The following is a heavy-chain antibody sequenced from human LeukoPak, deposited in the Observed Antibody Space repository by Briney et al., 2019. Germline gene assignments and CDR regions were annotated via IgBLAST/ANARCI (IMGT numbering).Heavy chain of an antibody. CDR3: ARQVPWFGVPYYFDY. CDR1: GGFISSYY. J-gene: IGHJ4*02. Sequence: PSETLSLTCTVSGGFISSYYWSWIRQPPGKGLEWIGYIYTSGSTNYNPSLKSRVTISVDTSKNQFSLKLSSVTAADTAVYYCARQVPWFGVPYYFDYWGQGTLVTVSS. V-gene: IGHV4-4*09. D-gene: IGHD3-10*01. CDR2: IYTSGST.